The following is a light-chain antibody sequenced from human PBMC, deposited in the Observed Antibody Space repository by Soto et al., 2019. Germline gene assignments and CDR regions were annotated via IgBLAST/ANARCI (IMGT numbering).Light chain of an antibody. Sequence: EMGLTQSPGTLSLSPGERATLYCRASQSVSSSYLAWYQQKPGQAPRLLIYGASSRATGIPDRFSGSGSGTDFTLTISRLEPEDFAVYYCQQYGSSSWTCGQGTKVDIK. CDR2: GAS. CDR3: QQYGSSSWT. J-gene: IGKJ1*01. V-gene: IGKV3-20*01. CDR1: QSVSSSY.